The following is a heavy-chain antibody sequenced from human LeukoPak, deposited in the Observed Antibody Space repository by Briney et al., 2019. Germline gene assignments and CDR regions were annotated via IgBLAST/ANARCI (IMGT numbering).Heavy chain of an antibody. CDR2: IIPIFGTA. CDR1: GGTFSSYA. CDR3: ARGLPPRAGYDIFTGYFDY. Sequence: GASVKVSCKASGGTFSSYAISWVRQAPGQGLEWMGGIIPIFGTANYAQKFQGRVTITTDESTSTAYMELSSLRSEDTAVYYCARGLPPRAGYDIFTGYFDYWGQGTLVTVSS. D-gene: IGHD3-9*01. V-gene: IGHV1-69*05. J-gene: IGHJ4*02.